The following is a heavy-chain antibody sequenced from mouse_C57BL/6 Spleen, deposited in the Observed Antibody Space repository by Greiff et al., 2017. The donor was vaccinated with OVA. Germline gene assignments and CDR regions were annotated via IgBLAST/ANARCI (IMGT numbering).Heavy chain of an antibody. CDR1: GFTFSSYG. Sequence: EVNVVESGGDLVKPGGSLKLSCAASGFTFSSYGMSWVRQTPDKRLEWVATISSGGSYTYYPDSVKGRFTISRDNAKNTLYLQMSSLKSEDTAMYYCARQGYYGSSSFDYWGQGTTLTVSS. J-gene: IGHJ2*01. V-gene: IGHV5-6*01. CDR2: ISSGGSYT. D-gene: IGHD1-1*01. CDR3: ARQGYYGSSSFDY.